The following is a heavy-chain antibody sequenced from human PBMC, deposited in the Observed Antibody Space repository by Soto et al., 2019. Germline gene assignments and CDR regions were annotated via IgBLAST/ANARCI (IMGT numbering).Heavy chain of an antibody. J-gene: IGHJ4*02. CDR2: IKSKTDGGTT. D-gene: IGHD6-13*01. V-gene: IGHV3-15*01. CDR3: TTGQIAAAGDY. Sequence: GGSLRLSCAASGFTFSNAWMSWVRQAPGKGLEWVGRIKSKTDGGTTDYASPVKGRFTISRDDSKTTLYLQMNSLKTEDTAVYYCTTGQIAAAGDYWGQGTLVTVSS. CDR1: GFTFSNAW.